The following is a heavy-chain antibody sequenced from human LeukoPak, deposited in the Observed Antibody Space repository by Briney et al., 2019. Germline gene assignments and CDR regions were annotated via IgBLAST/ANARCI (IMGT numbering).Heavy chain of an antibody. CDR1: GYTFTSYG. CDR2: ISAYNGNT. Sequence: ASVKVSCTASGYTFTSYGISWVRQAPGQGLEWMGWISAYNGNTNYAQKLQGRVTMTTDTSTSTAYMELRSLRSDDTAVYYCARHRQYQLLLYFDYWGQGTLVTVSS. J-gene: IGHJ4*02. V-gene: IGHV1-18*01. CDR3: ARHRQYQLLLYFDY. D-gene: IGHD2-2*01.